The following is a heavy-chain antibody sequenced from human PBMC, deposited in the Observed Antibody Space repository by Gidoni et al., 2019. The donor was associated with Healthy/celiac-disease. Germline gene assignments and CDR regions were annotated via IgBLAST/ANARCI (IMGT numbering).Heavy chain of an antibody. V-gene: IGHV3-23*01. CDR1: GSTFSSYA. CDR2: ISGSGGST. Sequence: EVQLLESGGGLVQPGGSLRLSCAASGSTFSSYAMSWLRQAPGKGLEWVSAISGSGGSTYYADSVKGRFTISRDNSKNTLYLQMNSLRAEDTAVYYCAKLTYYDILTGYFTPPKYYFDYWGQGTLVTVSS. CDR3: AKLTYYDILTGYFTPPKYYFDY. D-gene: IGHD3-9*01. J-gene: IGHJ4*02.